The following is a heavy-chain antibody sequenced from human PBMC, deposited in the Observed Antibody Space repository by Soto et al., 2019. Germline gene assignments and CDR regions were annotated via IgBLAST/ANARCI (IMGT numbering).Heavy chain of an antibody. CDR2: ISSSSSTI. Sequence: PGGSLRLSCAASGFTVSSYSMNWVRQAPGKGLEWVSYISSSSSTIYYADSVKGRFTISRDNAKNSLYLQMNSLRDEDTAVYYCVKTYSSGWYSSIDYWGQGTLVTVSS. CDR3: VKTYSSGWYSSIDY. J-gene: IGHJ4*02. V-gene: IGHV3-48*02. CDR1: GFTVSSYS. D-gene: IGHD6-19*01.